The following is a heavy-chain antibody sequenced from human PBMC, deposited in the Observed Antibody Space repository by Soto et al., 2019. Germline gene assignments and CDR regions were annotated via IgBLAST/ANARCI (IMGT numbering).Heavy chain of an antibody. V-gene: IGHV1-18*01. Sequence: QVQLVQSGTEVKKPGASVKVSCKASGYTFSSYGISWVRQAPGQGLEWMGWISAYNDDTNYAQILQGRVTLTTDTPTSTAYMELTSLRSADTAGYYCARERRDAYDLCYGMAVWGQGTTYTVS. CDR3: ARERRDAYDLCYGMAV. D-gene: IGHD5-12*01. CDR2: ISAYNDDT. J-gene: IGHJ6*02. CDR1: GYTFSSYG.